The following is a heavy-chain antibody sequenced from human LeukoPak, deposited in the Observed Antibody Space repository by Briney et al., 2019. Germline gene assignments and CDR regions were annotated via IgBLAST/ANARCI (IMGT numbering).Heavy chain of an antibody. CDR1: GFTFSSYD. CDR3: ARGDSSGYQRNTKLDY. V-gene: IGHV3-13*01. CDR2: IGTAGDT. D-gene: IGHD3-22*01. J-gene: IGHJ4*02. Sequence: PGGSLRLSCAASGFTFSSYDMHWVRQTTGKGLEWVSAIGTAGDTYYPGSVKGRFTISRENAKNSLYLQMSSLRAGDTAVYYCARGDSSGYQRNTKLDYWGQGTLVTVSS.